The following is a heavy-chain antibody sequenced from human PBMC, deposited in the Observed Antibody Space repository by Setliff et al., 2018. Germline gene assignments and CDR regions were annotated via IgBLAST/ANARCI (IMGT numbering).Heavy chain of an antibody. CDR1: GFTFSSYA. D-gene: IGHD2-15*01. V-gene: IGHV3-23*01. J-gene: IGHJ3*02. Sequence: PGGSLRLSCAASGFTFSSYAMSWVRQAPGKGLEWVSVITGGITHYADSVKGRFTISRDNAKDTLHLQMNSLRVEDTAIYYCVRLYPFDIWGRGTMVTVSS. CDR2: ITGGIT. CDR3: VRLYPFDI.